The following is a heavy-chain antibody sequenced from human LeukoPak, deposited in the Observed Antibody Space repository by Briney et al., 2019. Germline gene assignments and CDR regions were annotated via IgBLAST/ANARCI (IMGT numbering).Heavy chain of an antibody. CDR2: ISSSGDYA. Sequence: PGGSLRLSCAASGFTFSNYGMNWVRQAPGKGLEWVSSISSSGDYAYYADSVKGRFTISRDNAQNSLYLQMNSLRAEDTALYYCVTRHSSGWFFDYWGQGTLVSVSS. J-gene: IGHJ4*02. V-gene: IGHV3-21*01. D-gene: IGHD6-19*01. CDR3: VTRHSSGWFFDY. CDR1: GFTFSNYG.